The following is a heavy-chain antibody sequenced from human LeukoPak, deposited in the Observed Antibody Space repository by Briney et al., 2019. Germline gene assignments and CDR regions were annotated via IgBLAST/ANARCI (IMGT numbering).Heavy chain of an antibody. CDR3: ARCTASCYANAFDV. Sequence: GGTLRLSCATSGFTFNNNAMSWVRQAPGKGLEWGSAINGGGDATEYADSVKGGFTISRDNSKNTLYLQMNSLRPDDTAVYYCARCTASCYANAFDVWGQGTLLTVSS. J-gene: IGHJ3*01. V-gene: IGHV3-23*01. D-gene: IGHD2-2*01. CDR2: INGGGDAT. CDR1: GFTFNNNA.